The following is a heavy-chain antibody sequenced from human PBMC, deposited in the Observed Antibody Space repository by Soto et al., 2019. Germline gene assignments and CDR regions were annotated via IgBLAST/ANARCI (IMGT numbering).Heavy chain of an antibody. CDR2: ITGSGVTM. Sequence: GGSLRLSCAASGFTFSDHSLNWIRQAPGKGLEWISYITGSGVTMYADSVKGRFTISRDNAKNSLYLQMDRLRAEDTAVYYCARDGGASTFDFDSWGQGTLVTVSS. CDR1: GFTFSDHS. J-gene: IGHJ4*02. D-gene: IGHD3-16*01. V-gene: IGHV3-48*04. CDR3: ARDGGASTFDFDS.